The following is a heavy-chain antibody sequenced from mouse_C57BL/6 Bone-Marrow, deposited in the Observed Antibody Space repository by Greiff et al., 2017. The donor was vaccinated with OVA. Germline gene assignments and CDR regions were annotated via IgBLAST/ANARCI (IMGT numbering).Heavy chain of an antibody. CDR2: IRLKSDNYAT. J-gene: IGHJ1*03. Sequence: EVKLQESGGGLVQPGGSMKLSCVASGFTFSNYWMNWVRQSPEKGLEWVAQIRLKSDNYATHYAESVKGRFTISRDDSKSSVYLQMNNLRAEDTGIYYCTDNGSSYLYWYFDVWGTGTTVTVSS. CDR3: TDNGSSYLYWYFDV. CDR1: GFTFSNYW. D-gene: IGHD1-1*01. V-gene: IGHV6-3*01.